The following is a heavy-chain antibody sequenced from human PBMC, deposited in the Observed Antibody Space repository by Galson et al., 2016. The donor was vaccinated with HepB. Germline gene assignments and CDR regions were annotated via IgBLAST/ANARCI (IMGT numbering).Heavy chain of an antibody. CDR1: GFMFSSYW. D-gene: IGHD2-2*01. V-gene: IGHV3-7*01. CDR2: LNKDGSEK. J-gene: IGHJ4*02. CDR3: ARTIVAVPGANDYFDY. Sequence: SLRLSCAPSGFMFSSYWMSWVRQAPGKGLEWVANLNKDGSEKYYMDSVKGRFTISRDNAKNALYLQMNSLRAEDTAVYYCARTIVAVPGANDYFDYWGQGTLVTVSS.